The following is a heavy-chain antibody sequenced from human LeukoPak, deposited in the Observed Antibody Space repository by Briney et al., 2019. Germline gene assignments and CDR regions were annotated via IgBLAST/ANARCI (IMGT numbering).Heavy chain of an antibody. V-gene: IGHV4-34*01. CDR1: GGSFSGYY. CDR3: ARLPSYYDSSGYHFDY. Sequence: SETLSLTCAVYGGSFSGYYWSWIRQPPGKGLEWIGEINHSGSTNYNPSLKSRVTISVDTSKNQFSLKLSSVTAADTAVYYCARLPSYYDSSGYHFDYWGQGTLVTVSS. J-gene: IGHJ4*02. CDR2: INHSGST. D-gene: IGHD3-22*01.